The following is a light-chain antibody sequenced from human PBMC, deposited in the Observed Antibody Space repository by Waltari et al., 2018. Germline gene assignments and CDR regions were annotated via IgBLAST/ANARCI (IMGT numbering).Light chain of an antibody. V-gene: IGKV4-1*01. Sequence: DIVMTQSPDSLAVSLGERATINCKSSQRVFYGPNNKNYLSWYQQKPGQPPKLLIYGASTRESGVPDRFSGSGSGTDFTLAISSLQAEDVALYFCQQYYGSPFTFGGGTKVEIK. CDR3: QQYYGSPFT. CDR1: QRVFYGPNNKNY. CDR2: GAS. J-gene: IGKJ4*01.